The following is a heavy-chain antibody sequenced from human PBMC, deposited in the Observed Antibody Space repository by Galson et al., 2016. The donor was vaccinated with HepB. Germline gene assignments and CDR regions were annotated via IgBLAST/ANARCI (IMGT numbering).Heavy chain of an antibody. CDR2: TRNKANSYAT. Sequence: SLRLSCAASGFTFSDHYMDWVRQAPGKGLEWVGRTRNKANSYATEYAASVKGRFTISRDDSKNSLYLQMNSLKIEDTAVYYCASDHNWGTENWGQGTLVTVSS. V-gene: IGHV3-72*01. CDR1: GFTFSDHY. D-gene: IGHD2-8*02. J-gene: IGHJ4*02. CDR3: ASDHNWGTEN.